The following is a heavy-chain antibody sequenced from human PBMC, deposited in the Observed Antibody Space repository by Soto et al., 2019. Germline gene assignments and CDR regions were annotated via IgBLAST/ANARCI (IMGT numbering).Heavy chain of an antibody. Sequence: EVQLLESGGGLVQPGGSLRLSCAGSGFTFRSFAMTWVRQAPGKGLEWVSVISGSGATAYYADSVRGRFAVSRANSKNTVHLQMNSLRVEDTAVYYCARESRDSYGPDYYYYAMDVWGQGTTVTVSS. CDR3: ARESRDSYGPDYYYYAMDV. CDR2: ISGSGATA. CDR1: GFTFRSFA. J-gene: IGHJ6*02. D-gene: IGHD5-18*01. V-gene: IGHV3-23*01.